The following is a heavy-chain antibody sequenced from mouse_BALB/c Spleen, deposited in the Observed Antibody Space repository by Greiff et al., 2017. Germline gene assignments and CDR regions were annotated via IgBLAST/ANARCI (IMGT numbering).Heavy chain of an antibody. J-gene: IGHJ3*01. CDR3: ALIYYGNPRFAY. Sequence: VQLQQSGAELVRPGTSVKVSCKASGYAFTNYLIEWVKQRPGQGLEWIGVINPGSGGTNYNEKFKGKATLTADKSSSTAYMQLSSLTSDDSAVYFCALIYYGNPRFAYWGQGTLVTVSA. CDR1: GYAFTNYL. D-gene: IGHD2-1*01. CDR2: INPGSGGT. V-gene: IGHV1-54*01.